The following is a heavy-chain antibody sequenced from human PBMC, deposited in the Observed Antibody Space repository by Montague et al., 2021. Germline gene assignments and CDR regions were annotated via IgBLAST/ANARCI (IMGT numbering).Heavy chain of an antibody. CDR2: MYYSGST. CDR1: GDSLSSVGYS. Sequence: TLSLTCTVSGDSLSSVGYSWTWIRQHPGKGLEWIGYMYYSGSTYYNPSLKSRVTISGDTPKNHFSLRLTSVTAADTAVYYCARGRLATGDFDYWGQGTLVTVSS. J-gene: IGHJ4*02. V-gene: IGHV4-31*03. D-gene: IGHD6-13*01. CDR3: ARGRLATGDFDY.